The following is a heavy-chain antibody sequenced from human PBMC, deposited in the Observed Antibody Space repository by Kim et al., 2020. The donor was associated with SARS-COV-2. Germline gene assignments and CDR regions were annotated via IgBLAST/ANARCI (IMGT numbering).Heavy chain of an antibody. CDR3: AKSMVRGVTQIDH. D-gene: IGHD3-10*01. CDR1: GFTFSSYA. V-gene: IGHV3-23*01. CDR2: IGAGAIST. J-gene: IGHJ4*02. Sequence: GGSLRLSCAASGFTFSSYAMSWVRQAPGKGLEWVSGIGAGAISTYYADSVKGRFTISRDNSKGTLYPQLNSLRAEDTATYYCAKSMVRGVTQIDHWGQGTLVTVSS.